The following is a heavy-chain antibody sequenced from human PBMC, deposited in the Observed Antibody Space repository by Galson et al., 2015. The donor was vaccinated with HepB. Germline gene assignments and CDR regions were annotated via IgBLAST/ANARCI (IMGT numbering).Heavy chain of an antibody. D-gene: IGHD6-6*01. CDR3: ARARYSTSPPDY. V-gene: IGHV1-18*01. Sequence: SVKVSCKASGYTFTNYSITWVRQAPGQGLEWMGWISAYNGNTDYAQNLQGRVTMTTDTSTSTAYMELRSLRSDDTAVYYCARARYSTSPPDYWGQGTLVTVSS. CDR2: ISAYNGNT. CDR1: GYTFTNYS. J-gene: IGHJ4*02.